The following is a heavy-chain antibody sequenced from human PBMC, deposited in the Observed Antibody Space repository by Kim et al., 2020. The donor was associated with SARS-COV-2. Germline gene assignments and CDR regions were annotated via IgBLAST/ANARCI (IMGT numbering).Heavy chain of an antibody. D-gene: IGHD4-4*01. CDR2: IWYDGSNK. J-gene: IGHJ4*02. Sequence: GGSLRLSCAASGFTFSSYAMHWVRQAPGKGLEWVAVIWYDGSNKYYADSVKGGFTISRDNSKNTLYLQMNSLRAEDTAVYYCAKDGREGNYVGSGFDYWGQGTLVTVSS. V-gene: IGHV3-33*06. CDR3: AKDGREGNYVGSGFDY. CDR1: GFTFSSYA.